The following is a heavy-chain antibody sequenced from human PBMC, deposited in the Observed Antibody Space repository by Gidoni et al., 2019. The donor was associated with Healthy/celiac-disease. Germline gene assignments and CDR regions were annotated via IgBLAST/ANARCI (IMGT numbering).Heavy chain of an antibody. CDR2: IYPGDSDT. D-gene: IGHD4-17*01. V-gene: IGHV5-51*01. Sequence: EVQLVQSGAEVKKPGESRKIDCKGSGYSFTRYWIGWVRQMPGTGLEWMGIIYPGDSDTRYSPSCQGQVTISADKSISTAYLQWSSLKASDTAMYYCARLRAYGDYARSYYFDYWGQGTLVTVSS. J-gene: IGHJ4*02. CDR3: ARLRAYGDYARSYYFDY. CDR1: GYSFTRYW.